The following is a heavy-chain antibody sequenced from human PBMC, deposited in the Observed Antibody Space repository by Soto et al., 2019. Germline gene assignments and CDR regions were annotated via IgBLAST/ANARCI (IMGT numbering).Heavy chain of an antibody. CDR1: GYTFTSYG. V-gene: IGHV1-18*01. CDR2: INAYNGNT. J-gene: IGHJ4*02. Sequence: QVQLVQSGAEVKKPGASVKVSCKASGYTFTSYGISWVRQAPGQGLEWMGWINAYNGNTKYAQKLQGRVTMTTDTSTSTAYMERRSLRSEATYVYYCARDQAMAKFDYWGQGTLVTVSS. D-gene: IGHD5-18*01. CDR3: ARDQAMAKFDY.